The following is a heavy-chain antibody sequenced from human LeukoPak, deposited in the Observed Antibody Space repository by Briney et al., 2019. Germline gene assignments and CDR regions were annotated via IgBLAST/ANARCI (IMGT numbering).Heavy chain of an antibody. D-gene: IGHD1-26*01. J-gene: IGHJ4*02. Sequence: PGGSLRLSCSASGFAFSNYATHWVRQAPGKGLEYVAGINSNGGSTFYADSVKGRFTMSGDNSKNTLHLQMSSLRADDTAVYYCVKSGTWADFDSWGQGTLVTVSS. V-gene: IGHV3-64D*06. CDR2: INSNGGST. CDR3: VKSGTWADFDS. CDR1: GFAFSNYA.